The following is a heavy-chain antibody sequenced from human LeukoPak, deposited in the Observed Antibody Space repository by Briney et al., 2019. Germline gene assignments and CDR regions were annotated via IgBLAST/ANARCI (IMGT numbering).Heavy chain of an antibody. CDR2: INHSGST. CDR3: ARGHRSYDYIWGSYRYTRYFDY. CDR1: GGSFSGYY. J-gene: IGHJ4*02. D-gene: IGHD3-16*02. V-gene: IGHV4-34*01. Sequence: SETLSLTCAVYGGSFSGYYWSWIRQPPGKGLEWIGEINHSGSTNYNPSLKSRVTISVDTSKNRFSLKLSSVTAADTAVYYCARGHRSYDYIWGSYRYTRYFDYWGQGTLVTVSS.